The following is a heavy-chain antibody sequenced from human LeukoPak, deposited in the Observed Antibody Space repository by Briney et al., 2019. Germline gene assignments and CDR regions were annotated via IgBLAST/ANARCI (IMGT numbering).Heavy chain of an antibody. D-gene: IGHD2/OR15-2a*01. V-gene: IGHV3-21*01. CDR1: GFTFSSYS. CDR2: ISSSSSYI. Sequence: PGGSLRLSCAASGFTFSSYSMNWVRQAPGKGLEWVSSISSSSSYIYYADSVKGRFTISRDNAKNSLYLQMNSLRAEDTAVYYCARYFHYYYYMDVWGKGTTVTVSS. J-gene: IGHJ6*03. CDR3: ARYFHYYYYMDV.